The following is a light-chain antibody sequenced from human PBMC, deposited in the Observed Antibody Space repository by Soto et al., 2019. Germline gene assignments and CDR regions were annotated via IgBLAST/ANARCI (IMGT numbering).Light chain of an antibody. CDR1: QSVSSN. CDR3: LEHNSYPLT. V-gene: IGKV3D-15*03. J-gene: IGKJ4*01. Sequence: EIVMTQSPVTLSVSPGERVTLSCRASQSVSSNLAWYQQKPGQAPSLLISAASSRATGIQDRFSGSGSGTDFTLTISILQPEDVATYYCLEHNSYPLTFCGGTKVDI. CDR2: AAS.